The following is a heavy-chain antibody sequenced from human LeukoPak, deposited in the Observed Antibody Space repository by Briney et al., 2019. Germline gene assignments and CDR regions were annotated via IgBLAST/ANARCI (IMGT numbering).Heavy chain of an antibody. J-gene: IGHJ4*02. CDR2: ISGSGGST. Sequence: PGGSLRLSCAASGFTFSSYAMSWVRQAPGKGLEWVSAISGSGGSTYYADSVKGRFTISRDNSKNTLYLQMNSLRAEDTAVYYCAKDWGHSYGFPLGYWGQGTLVTVSS. CDR3: AKDWGHSYGFPLGY. V-gene: IGHV3-23*01. D-gene: IGHD5-18*01. CDR1: GFTFSSYA.